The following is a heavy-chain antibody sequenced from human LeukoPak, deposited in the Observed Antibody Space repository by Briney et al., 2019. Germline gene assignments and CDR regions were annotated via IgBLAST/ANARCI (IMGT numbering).Heavy chain of an antibody. CDR2: IRSKAYGGTT. CDR3: TAYYGAFDY. Sequence: GGSLRLSCTASGCTFGDYAMSWVRQAPGKGLEWVGFIRSKAYGGTTEYAASVKGRFTISRDDSKSIAYLQMNSLKTEDTAVYYCTAYYGAFDYWGQGTLVTVSS. V-gene: IGHV3-49*04. D-gene: IGHD2/OR15-2a*01. J-gene: IGHJ4*02. CDR1: GCTFGDYA.